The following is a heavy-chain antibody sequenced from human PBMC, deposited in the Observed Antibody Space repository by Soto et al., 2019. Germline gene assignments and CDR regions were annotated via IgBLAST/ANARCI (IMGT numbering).Heavy chain of an antibody. V-gene: IGHV3-23*01. CDR3: AKGGAAGRILTFFDF. CDR2: ISDTAGST. D-gene: IGHD6-13*01. J-gene: IGHJ4*02. Sequence: GGSLRLSCAASGFPFSSYAVNWVRQAPGQGLEWVSGISDTAGSTYYADSVKGRFTISRDNSKNTLHLHMSSLRAEDTALYYCAKGGAAGRILTFFDFWGQGTLVTVSS. CDR1: GFPFSSYA.